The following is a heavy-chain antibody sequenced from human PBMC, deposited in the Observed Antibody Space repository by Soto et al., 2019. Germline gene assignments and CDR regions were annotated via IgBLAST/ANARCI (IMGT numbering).Heavy chain of an antibody. Sequence: QVLLMQSGPEVKKPGASVKVSCKASGYTFHNYGISWVRQVPGQGLEWMGWISGYNGNTNYAPKIQGRVTVTRDTSTATAYMELRSLRSDDPAIYYCARGSESFDLWGRGTLVTVSS. D-gene: IGHD1-26*01. J-gene: IGHJ4*02. CDR1: GYTFHNYG. CDR2: ISGYNGNT. CDR3: ARGSESFDL. V-gene: IGHV1-18*01.